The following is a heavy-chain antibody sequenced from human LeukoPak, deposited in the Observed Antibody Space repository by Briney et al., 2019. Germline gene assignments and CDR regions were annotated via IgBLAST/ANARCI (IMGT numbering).Heavy chain of an antibody. CDR1: GFTFSSYG. Sequence: GGSLRLSCAASGFTFSSYGMHWVRQAPGKGLEWVAVISYDGSNKYYADSVKGRFAISRDNSKNTLYLQMNSLRAEDTAVYYCARVYAAMVSSGAFDIWGQGTMVTVSS. J-gene: IGHJ3*02. D-gene: IGHD5-18*01. V-gene: IGHV3-30*19. CDR3: ARVYAAMVSSGAFDI. CDR2: ISYDGSNK.